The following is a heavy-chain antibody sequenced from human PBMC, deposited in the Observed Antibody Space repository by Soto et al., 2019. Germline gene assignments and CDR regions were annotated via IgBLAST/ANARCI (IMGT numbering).Heavy chain of an antibody. J-gene: IGHJ6*02. CDR1: GFTFSGYG. D-gene: IGHD5-18*01. CDR2: IWNDGSNK. V-gene: IGHV3-33*01. CDR3: ARDHHTAMVQDV. Sequence: QVQLVESGGGVVQPGRSLRLSCAAPGFTFSGYGMHWVRQAPGKGLEWVAVIWNDGSNKYYTDSVKGRFTISRDNSKSTLYLQMNSLRAEDTAVYYCARDHHTAMVQDVWGQGTTVTVSS.